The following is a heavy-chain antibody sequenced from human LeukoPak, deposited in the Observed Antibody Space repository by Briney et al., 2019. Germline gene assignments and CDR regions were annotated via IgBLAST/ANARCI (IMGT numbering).Heavy chain of an antibody. CDR3: TREERGYIPAF. J-gene: IGHJ4*02. Sequence: GRSLRLSCAASGFTFSNYAMHWVRQTPGKGLEWVAFVSYDGSWDSHSDSVKGRFTISRDDSRNTLYLQMTRLRAEDTAVYYCTREERGYIPAFWGQGTLVTVSS. CDR2: VSYDGSWD. D-gene: IGHD3-16*02. CDR1: GFTFSNYA. V-gene: IGHV3-30*01.